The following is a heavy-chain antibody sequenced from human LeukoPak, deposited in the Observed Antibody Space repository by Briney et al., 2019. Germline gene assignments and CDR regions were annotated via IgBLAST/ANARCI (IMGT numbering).Heavy chain of an antibody. CDR3: ATTNYGDEDY. V-gene: IGHV4-39*01. D-gene: IGHD4-17*01. Sequence: SETLSLTCTVSGGSISSSSYSWGWIRQPPGKGLEWIGSIYYSGSTYYNPSLKSRVTISVDTSKNQFSLKLSSVTAADTAVYYCATTNYGDEDYWGQGTLVTVSS. CDR1: GGSISSSSYS. J-gene: IGHJ4*02. CDR2: IYYSGST.